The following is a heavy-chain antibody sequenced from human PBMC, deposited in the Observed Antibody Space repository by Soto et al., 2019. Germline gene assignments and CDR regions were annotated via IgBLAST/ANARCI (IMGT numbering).Heavy chain of an antibody. V-gene: IGHV1-18*01. CDR2: ISAYNGNT. D-gene: IGHD3-22*01. Sequence: ASVKVSCKASGYTFTSYGISWVRQAPGQGLEWMGWISAYNGNTNHAQKLQGRVTMTTDTSTSTAYMELRSLRSDDTAVYYCARSDTDVDSSGYYVDYWGQGTLVTVSS. J-gene: IGHJ4*02. CDR3: ARSDTDVDSSGYYVDY. CDR1: GYTFTSYG.